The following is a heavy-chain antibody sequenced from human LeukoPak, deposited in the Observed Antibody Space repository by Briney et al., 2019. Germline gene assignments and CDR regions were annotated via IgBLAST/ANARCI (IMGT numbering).Heavy chain of an antibody. CDR1: GFTFSSYA. CDR2: ISLSGGLT. J-gene: IGHJ4*02. Sequence: GGSLRLSCAASGFTFSSYAMSWVRQAPGKGLEWVSGISLSGGLTYYADSVKGRFTISRDNSKNTLYLQMNGLRAEDTAVYYCVRDSWERRWGTLYSFDYWGQGNLVSVSS. D-gene: IGHD1-1*01. CDR3: VRDSWERRWGTLYSFDY. V-gene: IGHV3-23*01.